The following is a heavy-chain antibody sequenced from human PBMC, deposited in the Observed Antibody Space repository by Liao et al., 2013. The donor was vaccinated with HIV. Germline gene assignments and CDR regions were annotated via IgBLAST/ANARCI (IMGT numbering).Heavy chain of an antibody. V-gene: IGHV4-59*01. CDR2: IDYSGNT. J-gene: IGHJ3*01. D-gene: IGHD6-25*01. Sequence: QVQLQESGPGLVKPLETLSLTCTVSGGSISSYYWSWIRQPPGKGLEWIGYIDYSGNTNYNPSLMSRVTISVDTSKNQFSLKLNSVTAADTAVYYCARGGALDVWGRGTTVIVS. CDR3: ARGGALDV. CDR1: GGSISSYY.